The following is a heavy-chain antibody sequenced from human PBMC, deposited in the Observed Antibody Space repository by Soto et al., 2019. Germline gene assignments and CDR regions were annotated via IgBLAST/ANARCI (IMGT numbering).Heavy chain of an antibody. J-gene: IGHJ5*02. CDR2: ISAYNGNT. D-gene: IGHD3-3*01. CDR3: ARDISLGHYDFWSGSRNWFDP. CDR1: GYTFTSYG. Sequence: ASVKVSCKASGYTFTSYGISWVRQAPGQGLEWMGWISAYNGNTNYAQKLQGRVTMTTDTSTSTAYMELRSLRSDDTAVYYCARDISLGHYDFWSGSRNWFDPWGQGTLVTVSS. V-gene: IGHV1-18*04.